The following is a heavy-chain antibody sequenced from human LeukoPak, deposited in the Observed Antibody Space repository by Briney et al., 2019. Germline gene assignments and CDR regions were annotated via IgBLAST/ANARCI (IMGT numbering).Heavy chain of an antibody. V-gene: IGHV3-15*01. CDR1: GFTFSNAW. J-gene: IGHJ4*02. CDR2: IKSKTDGGTT. D-gene: IGHD6-19*01. Sequence: GGSLRLSCAASGFTFSNAWMSWVRQAPGKGLEWVGRIKSKTDGGTTDYAAPVKGRFTISRDDSKNTLYLQMNSLKTEDTAVYYCTTVPPYSSGWWVYPGAPDYWGQGTLATVSS. CDR3: TTVPPYSSGWWVYPGAPDY.